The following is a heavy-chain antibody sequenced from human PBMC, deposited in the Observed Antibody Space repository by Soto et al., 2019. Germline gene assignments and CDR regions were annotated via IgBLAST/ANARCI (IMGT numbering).Heavy chain of an antibody. CDR1: GGSISSSDYY. V-gene: IGHV4-39*01. D-gene: IGHD1-1*01. J-gene: IGHJ4*02. Sequence: PSGTLSLTCAVYGGSISSSDYYWGWIRQPPGKGLEWIGNIYYSGTTFYNPSLKSRVTISVDTSKNQFSLKLSSVTAADTAVYYCARRSTTKYYFDYWGQGTLVTVSS. CDR2: IYYSGTT. CDR3: ARRSTTKYYFDY.